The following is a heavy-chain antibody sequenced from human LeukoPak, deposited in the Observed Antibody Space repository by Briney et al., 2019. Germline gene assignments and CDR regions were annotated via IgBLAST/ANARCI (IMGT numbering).Heavy chain of an antibody. D-gene: IGHD1-14*01. CDR3: ARGKPPDDAFDI. Sequence: ASVKVSCKASGGTFSSYAISWVRQAPGQGLEWMGGIIPIFGTANYAQKFQGRVTITADKSTSTAYMELSSLRSEDTAVYYCARGKPPDDAFDIWGQGTMVTVSS. CDR2: IIPIFGTA. V-gene: IGHV1-69*06. J-gene: IGHJ3*02. CDR1: GGTFSSYA.